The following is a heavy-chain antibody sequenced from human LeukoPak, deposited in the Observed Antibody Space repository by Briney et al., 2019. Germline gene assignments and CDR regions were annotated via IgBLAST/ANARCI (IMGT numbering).Heavy chain of an antibody. V-gene: IGHV3-30*04. CDR3: AKDPVAYGSGGTYYFDY. J-gene: IGHJ4*02. Sequence: PGGSLRLSCAASGFTFSSYAMHWVRQAPGKGLEWVAVISYDGSNKYYADSVKGRFTIPRDNSKNTLYLQMNSLRAEDTAVYYCAKDPVAYGSGGTYYFDYWGQGTLVTVSS. CDR1: GFTFSSYA. D-gene: IGHD3-10*01. CDR2: ISYDGSNK.